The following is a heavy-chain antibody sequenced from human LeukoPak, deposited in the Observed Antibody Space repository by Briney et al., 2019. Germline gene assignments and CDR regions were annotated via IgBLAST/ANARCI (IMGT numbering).Heavy chain of an antibody. CDR1: GFTFSSYS. CDR3: ARGPSGYHNT. J-gene: IGHJ4*02. D-gene: IGHD5-12*01. V-gene: IGHV3-48*01. CDR2: ISSSSSTI. Sequence: GGSLRLSCAASGFTFSSYSMNWVRQAPGKGLEWVSYISSSSSTIYYADSVKGRFTISRDNAKNSLYLQMNSLRAEDTAVYYCARGPSGYHNTGGQGTLVTVSS.